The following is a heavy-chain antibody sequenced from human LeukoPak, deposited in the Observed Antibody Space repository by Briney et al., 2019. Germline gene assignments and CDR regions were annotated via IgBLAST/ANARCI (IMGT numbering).Heavy chain of an antibody. CDR2: ISLSSTTI. CDR1: GFTLSIYN. CDR3: ARDSDSNFDY. D-gene: IGHD5-18*01. V-gene: IGHV3-48*01. Sequence: GGSLRLSCVASGFTLSIYNMNWVRQAPGKGLEWVSYISLSSTTIYYADSVKGRFTISRDNAKNSLYLQMNSLRAEDTAVYYCARDSDSNFDYWGQGTLVTVSS. J-gene: IGHJ4*02.